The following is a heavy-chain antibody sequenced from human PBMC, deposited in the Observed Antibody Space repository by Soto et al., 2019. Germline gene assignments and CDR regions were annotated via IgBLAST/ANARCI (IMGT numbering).Heavy chain of an antibody. CDR2: IYYTGST. V-gene: IGHV4-59*01. J-gene: IGHJ4*02. CDR3: ARDFAYFDS. CDR1: GGAISTYY. Sequence: PSETLSLTCTISGGAISTYYWTWIRQPPGKGLEWIGYIYYTGSTNYNPSLKSRVTMSVDTSKNQFSLNLDSVTAADTAVYFCARDFAYFDSWGQGTLVTVSS. D-gene: IGHD3-3*01.